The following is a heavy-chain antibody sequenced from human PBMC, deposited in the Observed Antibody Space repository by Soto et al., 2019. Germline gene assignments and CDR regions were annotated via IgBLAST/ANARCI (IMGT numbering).Heavy chain of an antibody. Sequence: QVQLQQWGAGLLKPSETLSLTCAVYGGFVSSGSYYWSWIRQPPGKGLGWIGEMSHSGGTHFNLSLKSRVAISVDTSKNEFSLKMSSVTAADTALYYCARVERGTATTVVDAFDIWGPVTMVTVSS. D-gene: IGHD1-1*01. J-gene: IGHJ3*02. CDR2: MSHSGGT. CDR1: GGFVSSGSYY. V-gene: IGHV4-34*01. CDR3: ARVERGTATTVVDAFDI.